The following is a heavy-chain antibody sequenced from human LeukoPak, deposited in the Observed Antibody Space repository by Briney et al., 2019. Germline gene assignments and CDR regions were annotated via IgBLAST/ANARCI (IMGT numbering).Heavy chain of an antibody. D-gene: IGHD1-26*01. Sequence: ASVKVSCKASGYTFTRYYVHWVRQAPGQGREWRGWINPYSGDTNYAQKFQGRVTMTRDTSISTAYMELSSLKSDDTAVYYCARVAMSGIGSDDFWGQGTLVTASS. CDR1: GYTFTRYY. V-gene: IGHV1-2*02. CDR2: INPYSGDT. CDR3: ARVAMSGIGSDDF. J-gene: IGHJ4*02.